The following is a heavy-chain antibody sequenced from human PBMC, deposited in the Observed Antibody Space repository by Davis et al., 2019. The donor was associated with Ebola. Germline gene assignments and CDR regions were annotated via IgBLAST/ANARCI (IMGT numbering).Heavy chain of an antibody. V-gene: IGHV3-11*01. CDR2: ISSTGSSI. CDR1: GFTFSDYY. D-gene: IGHD6-6*01. Sequence: GGSLRLSCAASGFTFSDYYMHWIRQPPGKGLEWVSYISSTGSSIYYADSVKGRVTISRDNAKNSLYLQMNSLRAEDTAMYYCARMAQYSSSSEYDYWGQGTLVTVSS. CDR3: ARMAQYSSSSEYDY. J-gene: IGHJ4*02.